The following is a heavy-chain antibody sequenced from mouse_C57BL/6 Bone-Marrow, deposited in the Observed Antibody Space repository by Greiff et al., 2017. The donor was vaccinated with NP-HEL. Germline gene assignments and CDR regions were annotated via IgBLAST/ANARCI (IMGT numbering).Heavy chain of an antibody. CDR3: ARRGLITTVVASYYAMDY. V-gene: IGHV1-81*01. Sequence: VQVVESGAELARPGASVKLSCKASGYTFTSYGISWVKQRTGQGLEWIGEIYPRSGNTYYNEKFKGKATLTADKSSSTAYMELRSLTSEDSAVYFCARRGLITTVVASYYAMDYWGQGTSVTVSS. CDR1: GYTFTSYG. CDR2: IYPRSGNT. D-gene: IGHD1-1*01. J-gene: IGHJ4*01.